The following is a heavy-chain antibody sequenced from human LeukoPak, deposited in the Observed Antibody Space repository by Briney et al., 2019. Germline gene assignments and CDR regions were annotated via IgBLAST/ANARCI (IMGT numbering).Heavy chain of an antibody. Sequence: KPSETLSLTCAVYGGSFSGYHWSWIRQPPGKGLEWIGETNHSGSTNYNPSLKSRVTISVDTSKNQFSLKLSSVTAADTAVYYCVSLTVVNRVADIWGQGTMVTVSS. D-gene: IGHD2-15*01. CDR2: TNHSGST. V-gene: IGHV4-34*01. CDR3: VSLTVVNRVADI. CDR1: GGSFSGYH. J-gene: IGHJ3*02.